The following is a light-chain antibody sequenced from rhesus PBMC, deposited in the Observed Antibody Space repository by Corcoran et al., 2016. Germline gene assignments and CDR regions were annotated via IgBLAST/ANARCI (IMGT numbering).Light chain of an antibody. V-gene: IGLV2-13*03. CDR3: SSYAISSTFI. CDR2: EVV. CDR1: NRDIGGYNR. Sequence: QAAPTQSSSVSGSPGQSVTISCTGTNRDIGGYNRVSWYQQRPGKAPKLIIFEVVKRPSGVSDRFSGSKSGNTASLTISGLKPDDEADYYCSSYAISSTFIFGSGTRLTVL. J-gene: IGLJ1*01.